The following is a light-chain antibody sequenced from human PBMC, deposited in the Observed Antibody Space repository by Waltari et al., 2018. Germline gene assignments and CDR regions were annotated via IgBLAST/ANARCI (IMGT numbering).Light chain of an antibody. Sequence: QSALTQPASVSGSPGQSITISCSGTSSDVGTYNYVSWYQQHPGKAPRLMIYDVSHRPSGVANPFSCSKSGNTASLTISGLQAQDEAEYHCSSYTSSNTLIFGGGTKLTVL. CDR3: SSYTSSNTLI. J-gene: IGLJ2*01. CDR1: SSDVGTYNY. V-gene: IGLV2-14*03. CDR2: DVS.